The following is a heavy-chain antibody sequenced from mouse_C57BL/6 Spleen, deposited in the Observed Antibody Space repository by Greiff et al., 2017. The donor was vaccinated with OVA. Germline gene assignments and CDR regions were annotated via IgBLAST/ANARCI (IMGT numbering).Heavy chain of an antibody. Sequence: QVQLKQSGAELVRPGTSVKMSCKASGYTFTNYWIGWAKQRPGHGLEWIGDIYPGGGYTNYNEKFKGKATLTADKSSSTAYMQFSSLTSEDSAIYYCARSDSSGPSWFAYWGQGTLVTVSA. CDR3: ARSDSSGPSWFAY. CDR2: IYPGGGYT. CDR1: GYTFTNYW. V-gene: IGHV1-63*01. D-gene: IGHD3-2*02. J-gene: IGHJ3*01.